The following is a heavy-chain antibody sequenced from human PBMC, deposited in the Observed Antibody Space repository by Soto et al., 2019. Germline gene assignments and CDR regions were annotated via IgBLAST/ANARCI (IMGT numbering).Heavy chain of an antibody. CDR2: IFHSGNT. J-gene: IGHJ6*02. CDR1: SGSIDTTNW. Sequence: QVQLQESGPGLVKPSETLSLTCAVSSGSIDTTNWWSWVRQPPGKGLEWIGEIFHSGNTYYNPSLESRVTISVDTSKNQFSLNLRSVTAADTAVYYCARRTWGMDVWGQGTTVTVSS. CDR3: ARRTWGMDV. V-gene: IGHV4-4*02. D-gene: IGHD2-8*01.